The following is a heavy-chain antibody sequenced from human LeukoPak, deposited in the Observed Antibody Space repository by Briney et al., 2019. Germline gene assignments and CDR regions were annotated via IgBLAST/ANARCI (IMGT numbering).Heavy chain of an antibody. D-gene: IGHD3-16*01. CDR1: GFTFSSYA. Sequence: GGSLRLSCEASGFTFSSYAMSWVRQAPGKGLEWVSGISGSGGSTNYADSVKGRFTISRDNSRNTLYLQMNSLRAEDTAVYYCAKEGSGWGIDWGQGTLVTVSS. CDR2: ISGSGGST. CDR3: AKEGSGWGID. J-gene: IGHJ4*02. V-gene: IGHV3-23*01.